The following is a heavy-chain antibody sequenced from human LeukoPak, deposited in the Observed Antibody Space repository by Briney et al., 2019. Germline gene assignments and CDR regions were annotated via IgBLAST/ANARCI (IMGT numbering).Heavy chain of an antibody. D-gene: IGHD4-23*01. CDR2: INPNSGGT. CDR3: ARGIGGNSKPPRFDY. J-gene: IGHJ4*02. CDR1: GYTFTGYY. V-gene: IGHV1-2*04. Sequence: ASVKVSCKASGYTFTGYYMHWVRQAPGQGLEWMGWINPNSGGTNYAQKFQGWVTMTRDTSISTAYMELSRLRSDDTAVYYCARGIGGNSKPPRFDYWGQGTLVTVSS.